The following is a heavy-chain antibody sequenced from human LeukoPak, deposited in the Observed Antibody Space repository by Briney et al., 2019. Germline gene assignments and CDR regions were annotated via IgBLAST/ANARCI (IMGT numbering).Heavy chain of an antibody. CDR1: GFTFSSYW. D-gene: IGHD3-10*01. V-gene: IGHV3-7*01. Sequence: GGSLRLSCAASGFTFSSYWMSWVRQAPGKGLEWVANIKQDGSEKYYVDSVKGRFTISRDNAKNSLYLQMNSLRAEDTAVYYCARVRYYYGSGKVYYYYYMDVWGKGTTVTVSS. J-gene: IGHJ6*03. CDR3: ARVRYYYGSGKVYYYYYMDV. CDR2: IKQDGSEK.